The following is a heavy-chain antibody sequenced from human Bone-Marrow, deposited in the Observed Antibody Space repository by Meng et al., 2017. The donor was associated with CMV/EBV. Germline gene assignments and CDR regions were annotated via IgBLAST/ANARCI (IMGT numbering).Heavy chain of an antibody. CDR3: ARAKGSGWYEVDYYYGMDI. J-gene: IGHJ6*02. V-gene: IGHV4-59*12. Sequence: SETLSLTFTVPAGAISSYDWSWIRQPPGNGLEWIGYTYHSGSTNYNPSLKSRVTISVDTSKNQFSLKLSSVTAADTAVYYCARAKGSGWYEVDYYYGMDIWGQGTTVTVSS. D-gene: IGHD6-19*01. CDR1: AGAISSYD. CDR2: TYHSGST.